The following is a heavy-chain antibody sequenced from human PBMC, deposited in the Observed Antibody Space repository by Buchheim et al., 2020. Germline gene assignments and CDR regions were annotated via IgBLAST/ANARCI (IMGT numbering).Heavy chain of an antibody. J-gene: IGHJ5*02. Sequence: EAQLVESGGTLVQPGGSLRLSCAASGFTFSTYEMTWVRQAPGRRLEWISYISSTGGNIHYADSVKGRFTISRDNAKSSLYLQMNSLRVEDTTLYYCTAVDGPWGQGTL. CDR3: TAVDGP. CDR2: ISSTGGNI. D-gene: IGHD6-19*01. CDR1: GFTFSTYE. V-gene: IGHV3-48*03.